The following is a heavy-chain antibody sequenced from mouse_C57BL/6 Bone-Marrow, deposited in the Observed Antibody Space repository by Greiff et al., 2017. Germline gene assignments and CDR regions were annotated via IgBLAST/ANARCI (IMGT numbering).Heavy chain of an antibody. J-gene: IGHJ4*01. CDR2: LRNQANGYTT. Sequence: EVHLLESAGASVQSGGSLRLSAAATVSTFTVSYLSSLRQPPARALSWLGLLRNQANGYTTAYGAPVKGRFSISRDNSQSILYLQMNALRAEVSSTYYCARFPIATVVADAMDDWAQGSSL. V-gene: IGHV7-3*01. CDR1: VSTFTVSY. D-gene: IGHD1-1*01. CDR3: ARFPIATVVADAMDD.